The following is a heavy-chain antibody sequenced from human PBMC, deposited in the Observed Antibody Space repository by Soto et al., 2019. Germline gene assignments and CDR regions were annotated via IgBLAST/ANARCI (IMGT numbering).Heavy chain of an antibody. CDR3: ARDRQYYHFWSGKQHEGPHGMDV. Sequence: SETLSLTCSVYGGSIGGYTWTWIRQAPGKGLEWIGEINHSGGTNYNSSLKSRVIISVDTTKNQFSLIVYSVTAADTAVYYCARDRQYYHFWSGKQHEGPHGMDVWGQGNTVTVSS. CDR2: INHSGGT. J-gene: IGHJ6*02. D-gene: IGHD3-3*02. CDR1: GGSIGGYT. V-gene: IGHV4-34*01.